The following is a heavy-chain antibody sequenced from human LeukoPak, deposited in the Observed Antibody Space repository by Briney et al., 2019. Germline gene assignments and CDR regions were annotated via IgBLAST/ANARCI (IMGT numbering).Heavy chain of an antibody. CDR3: AKDNIHCSSTSCYSGYYAMDV. CDR2: ISYDGSNK. Sequence: GGSLRLSCAASGFTFSTYGMHWVRQAPGKGLERVTFISYDGSNKYYVDSVKGRFTISRDNSKSMLYLQMDSLRAEDTAVYYCAKDNIHCSSTSCYSGYYAMDVWGKGTTVTVSS. CDR1: GFTFSTYG. J-gene: IGHJ6*04. D-gene: IGHD2-2*01. V-gene: IGHV3-30*18.